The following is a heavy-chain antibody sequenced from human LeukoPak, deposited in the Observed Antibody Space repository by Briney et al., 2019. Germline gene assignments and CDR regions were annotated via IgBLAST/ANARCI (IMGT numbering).Heavy chain of an antibody. CDR1: GFTFSSYA. CDR3: VKISRYDFWSGPPVDY. V-gene: IGHV3-64D*09. D-gene: IGHD3-3*01. Sequence: GGSLRLSCSASGFTFSSYAMHWVRQAPGKGLEYVSAISSNGGSTYYADSVKGRFTISRDNSKNTLYLQMSSLRAEDAAVYYCVKISRYDFWSGPPVDYWGQGTLVTVSS. J-gene: IGHJ4*02. CDR2: ISSNGGST.